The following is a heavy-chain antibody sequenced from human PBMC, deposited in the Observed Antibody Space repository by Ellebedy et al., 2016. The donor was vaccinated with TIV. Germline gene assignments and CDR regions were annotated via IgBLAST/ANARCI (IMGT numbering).Heavy chain of an antibody. CDR3: ARDGPGAEAARYYYMDV. CDR1: GGSISSSSYY. CDR2: IYYSGST. Sequence: SETLSLXCTVSGGSISSSSYYWGWIRQPPGKGLEWIGSIYYSGSTYYNPSLKSRVTISVDTSKNQFSLKLSSVTAADTAVYYCARDGPGAEAARYYYMDVWGKGTTVTVSS. V-gene: IGHV4-39*07. D-gene: IGHD6-6*01. J-gene: IGHJ6*03.